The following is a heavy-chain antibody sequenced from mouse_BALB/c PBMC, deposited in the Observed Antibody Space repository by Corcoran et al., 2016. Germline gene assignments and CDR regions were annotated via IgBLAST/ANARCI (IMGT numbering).Heavy chain of an antibody. D-gene: IGHD2-1*01. J-gene: IGHJ2*01. CDR3: ARGGNNYFDY. CDR1: GYSFTGYY. V-gene: IGHV1S34*01. Sequence: LVKTGASVKISCKASGYSFTGYYMHWVKQSHGKSLEWIGYISCYNGATSYNQKFKGKATSTVDTSYSTAYMQFNNMTSGDSAVYYCARGGNNYFDYWGQGTTLTVSS. CDR2: ISCYNGAT.